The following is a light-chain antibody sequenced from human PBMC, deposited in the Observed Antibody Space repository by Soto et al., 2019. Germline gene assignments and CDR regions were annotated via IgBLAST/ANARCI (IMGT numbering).Light chain of an antibody. CDR1: QSVSSY. CDR3: QQYGSSPLT. Sequence: EIVLTQSPATLSLSPWERATLSCRASQSVSSYLAWYQQKPGQAPRLLMFGASTRATNIPARFSGSGSGTEFTLTISRLEPEDFAVYYCQQYGSSPLTFGGGTKVDIK. CDR2: GAS. J-gene: IGKJ4*01. V-gene: IGKV3-20*01.